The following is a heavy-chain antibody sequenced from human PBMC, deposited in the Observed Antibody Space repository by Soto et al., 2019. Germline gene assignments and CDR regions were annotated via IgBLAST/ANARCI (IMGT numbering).Heavy chain of an antibody. J-gene: IGHJ5*02. D-gene: IGHD1-26*01. Sequence: ASVTLACTSSGGTFTGYYMHWRRQAPGQGLEWMGIINPSGGSTSYAQRFQGRVTMTRDTSTSTVYMELSSLRSEDTAVYYCSRDNNGRGRRLGWFDPWGQGTLVTVSS. CDR2: INPSGGST. V-gene: IGHV1-46*01. CDR3: SRDNNGRGRRLGWFDP. CDR1: GGTFTGYY.